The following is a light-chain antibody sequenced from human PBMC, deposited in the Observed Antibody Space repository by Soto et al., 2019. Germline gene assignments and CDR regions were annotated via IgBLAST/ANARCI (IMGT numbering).Light chain of an antibody. CDR1: SSNIGSNY. CDR2: RNN. Sequence: QSVLTQPPSASGTPGQRVTISCSGSSSNIGSNYVYWYQQLPGTAPKLLIYRNNQRPSGVPDRFSGSKSGTSASLAISGLRSEDEADYYCAAWDDSLGGGVFGGGTKQTVL. V-gene: IGLV1-47*01. CDR3: AAWDDSLGGGV. J-gene: IGLJ2*01.